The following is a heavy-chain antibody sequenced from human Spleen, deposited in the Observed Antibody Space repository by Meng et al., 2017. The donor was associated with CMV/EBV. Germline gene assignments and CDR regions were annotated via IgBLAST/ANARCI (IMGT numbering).Heavy chain of an antibody. CDR1: GLSLSTCGMC. J-gene: IGHJ4*02. CDR3: SRITHFFRGYSGSYSLDY. Sequence: SGPTLVKPTQTLTLTCSFSGLSLSTCGMCVSCVRQSPGKALEWLALIDWDGVKYYSTSLKTRLTISKDTSKNQVVLTMTNMDPVDTATYYCSRITHFFRGYSGSYSLDYWGQGILVTVSS. V-gene: IGHV2-70*20. CDR2: IDWDGVK. D-gene: IGHD1-26*01.